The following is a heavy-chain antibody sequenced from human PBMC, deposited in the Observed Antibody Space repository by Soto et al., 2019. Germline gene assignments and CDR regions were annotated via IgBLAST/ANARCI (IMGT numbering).Heavy chain of an antibody. CDR1: GDSLSTYY. CDR3: ARESVSGTYRFDS. J-gene: IGHJ4*02. V-gene: IGHV4-4*07. Sequence: QVQLQESGPGLVSPSETLSLTCTVSGDSLSTYYWSWIRQPAGERLEWIGRIHDTGRTNYNPSLKSRVTMSVDTSKNQFSLRVNSVTAADTAVYYCARESVSGTYRFDSWGQGTLVTVSS. D-gene: IGHD3-16*02. CDR2: IHDTGRT.